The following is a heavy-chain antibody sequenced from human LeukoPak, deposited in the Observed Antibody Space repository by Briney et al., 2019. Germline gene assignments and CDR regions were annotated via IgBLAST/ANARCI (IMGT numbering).Heavy chain of an antibody. CDR1: GGSISSSSYY. V-gene: IGHV4-39*01. Sequence: KPSETLSLTCTVSGGSISSSSYYWGWIRQPPGKGLEWIGSIYYSGSTYYNQSLKSRLTISVDTTKNQFSLKLGSVTAADTAVYYCARHCTNGVCYTDFDYWGQGTLVTVSS. CDR2: IYYSGST. CDR3: ARHCTNGVCYTDFDY. D-gene: IGHD2-8*01. J-gene: IGHJ4*02.